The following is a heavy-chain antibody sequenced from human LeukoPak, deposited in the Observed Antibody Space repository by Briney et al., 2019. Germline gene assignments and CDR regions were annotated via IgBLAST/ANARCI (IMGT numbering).Heavy chain of an antibody. CDR1: GFTFSSYG. J-gene: IGHJ4*02. Sequence: PGRSLRLSCAASGFTFSSYGMHWVRQAPGKGLEWVAVISYDGSNKYYADSVKGRFTISRDNSKNTLYLQMNSLRAEDTAVYYRAKDLRDGNNLGYFDYWGQGTLVTVSS. V-gene: IGHV3-30*18. D-gene: IGHD3-16*01. CDR3: AKDLRDGNNLGYFDY. CDR2: ISYDGSNK.